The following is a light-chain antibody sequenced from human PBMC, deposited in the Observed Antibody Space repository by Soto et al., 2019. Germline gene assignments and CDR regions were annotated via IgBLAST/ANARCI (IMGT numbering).Light chain of an antibody. CDR3: SSLSTTSTPIV. J-gene: IGLJ1*01. CDR2: EVN. Sequence: QSVLSQPASMSGSPGQSITIPCTGARSDIRLYNYVSWYQHHPGKAPKLLISEVNVRPSGLSDRFSASKAGNTASLTISGLQPEDEAYYYCSSLSTTSTPIVFGSGTKVTVL. V-gene: IGLV2-14*01. CDR1: RSDIRLYNY.